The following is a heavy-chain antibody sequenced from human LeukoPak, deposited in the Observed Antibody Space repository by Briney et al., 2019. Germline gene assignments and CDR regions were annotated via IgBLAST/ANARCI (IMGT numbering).Heavy chain of an antibody. D-gene: IGHD3-3*01. CDR2: IKGDGIST. CDR1: GFDFSSNW. CDR3: AKDHYWSIDY. Sequence: GGSLRLSCAASGFDFSSNWMHWVRHAPGQGLVWVSRIKGDGISTNYADSVKSRFTISRDIAKNTLYLQMNSLRAEDTGVYYCAKDHYWSIDYWGRGTLVTVSS. J-gene: IGHJ4*02. V-gene: IGHV3-74*01.